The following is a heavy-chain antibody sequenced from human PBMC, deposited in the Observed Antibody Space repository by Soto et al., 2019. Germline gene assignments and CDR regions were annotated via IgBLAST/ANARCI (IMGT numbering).Heavy chain of an antibody. D-gene: IGHD3-22*01. CDR3: AKERLYYYDSSGYYYFDY. V-gene: IGHV3-30*18. CDR2: ISYDGSNK. CDR1: GFTFSSYG. J-gene: IGHJ4*02. Sequence: GGSLRLSCASSGFTFSSYGMHLVRQAPGKGLEWVAVISYDGSNKYYADSVKGRFTISRDNSKNTLYLQMNSLRAEDTAVYYCAKERLYYYDSSGYYYFDYWGQGTLVTVSS.